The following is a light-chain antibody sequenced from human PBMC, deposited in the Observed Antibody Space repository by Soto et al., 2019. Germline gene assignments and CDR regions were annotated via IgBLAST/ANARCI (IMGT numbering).Light chain of an antibody. Sequence: QSVLTQPPSASGTPGQRVTISCSGSSSNIGSNTVNWYHQLPGTAPKLLIYSNNQRPSGVPDRFSGSKSGTSASLAISGLQSEDEADYYCAAWDVSLNGYVFGTGTKVTVL. V-gene: IGLV1-44*01. CDR2: SNN. CDR1: SSNIGSNT. J-gene: IGLJ1*01. CDR3: AAWDVSLNGYV.